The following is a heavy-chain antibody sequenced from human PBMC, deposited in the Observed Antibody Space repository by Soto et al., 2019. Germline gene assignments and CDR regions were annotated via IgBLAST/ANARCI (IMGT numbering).Heavy chain of an antibody. CDR1: GFTFSSYA. J-gene: IGHJ4*02. D-gene: IGHD6-19*01. V-gene: IGHV3-23*01. CDR2: ISGSGGTT. Sequence: GGSLRLSCAASGFTFSSYAMSWVRQAPGKGLEWVSAISGSGGTTYYADSVKGRFTISRDNSKNTPHLQMNSLRAEDTAIYYFAKDRDSSGWYGYFDYWGQGTLVTVSS. CDR3: AKDRDSSGWYGYFDY.